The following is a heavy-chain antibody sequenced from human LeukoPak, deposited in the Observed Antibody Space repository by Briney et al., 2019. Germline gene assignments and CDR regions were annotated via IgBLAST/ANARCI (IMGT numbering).Heavy chain of an antibody. CDR2: ISNSGGSII. J-gene: IGHJ4*02. V-gene: IGHV3-48*01. CDR3: ARVEHSSSWYMAD. Sequence: GGSLRLSCAASGFSVSGIHMNWVRQAPGKGLEWVSHISNSGGSIIYYIDSVKGRFTISRDNSKSTLSLQMNSLRAEDTAVYYCARVEHSSSWYMADWGQGTLVTVSS. D-gene: IGHD6-13*01. CDR1: GFSVSGIH.